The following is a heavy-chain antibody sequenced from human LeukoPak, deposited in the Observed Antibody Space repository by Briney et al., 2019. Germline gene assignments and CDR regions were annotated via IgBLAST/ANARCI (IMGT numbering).Heavy chain of an antibody. J-gene: IGHJ4*02. CDR3: ARDGEQLVRFDY. CDR2: ISSSSSYI. Sequence: GGSLRLSCAASGFTFSSYSMNWVRQAPGKGLEWVSSISSSSSYIYYADSVKGRFTISRDNAKNSLYLQMNSLRAEDTAVYYCARDGEQLVRFDYWGQGTLVSVSS. V-gene: IGHV3-21*01. CDR1: GFTFSSYS. D-gene: IGHD6-6*01.